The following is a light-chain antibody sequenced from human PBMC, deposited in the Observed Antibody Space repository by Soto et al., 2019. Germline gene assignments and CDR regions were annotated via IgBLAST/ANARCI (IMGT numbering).Light chain of an antibody. CDR3: LSYYNSLSSPVL. V-gene: IGLV1-40*01. Sequence: QSVLTQPPSVSGAPGQRVTIPCTGSSSSIGAGYDVHWYQQLPGTAPKLLIYGNNNRPSGVPDRFSGSRSGTSASLAITGLQAEDEADFCLSYYNSLSSPVLFGGGTQLTVL. CDR1: SSSIGAGYD. CDR2: GNN. J-gene: IGLJ2*01.